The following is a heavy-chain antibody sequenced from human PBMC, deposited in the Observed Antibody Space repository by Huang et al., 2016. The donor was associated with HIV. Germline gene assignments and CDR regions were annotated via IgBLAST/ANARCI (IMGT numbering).Heavy chain of an antibody. V-gene: IGHV3-7*01. Sequence: VESGGSLVQPGGSIRLAWVGSTFTFGAYWMSWVRQSPGKGLEWVSNIKKDESEKYYVESVKGRFNISRDNAKKVLFLEMNNVRVEDTATYYCATKTAAMDIWGQGTTVTVS. CDR2: IKKDESEK. J-gene: IGHJ6*02. CDR3: ATKTAAMDI. D-gene: IGHD1-7*01. CDR1: TFTFGAYW.